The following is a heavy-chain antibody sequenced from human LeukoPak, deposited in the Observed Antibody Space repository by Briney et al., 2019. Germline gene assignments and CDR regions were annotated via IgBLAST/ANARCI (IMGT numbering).Heavy chain of an antibody. V-gene: IGHV1-46*04. Sequence: GASVKVSCKASGYTFTGYYMHWVRQAPGQGLEWMGIINPSGGSTSYAQKLQGRVTMTRDTSTSTVYMELSSLRSEDTAVYYCARGNYNWNDPHYMDVWGKGTTVTVSS. CDR1: GYTFTGYY. D-gene: IGHD1-1*01. CDR3: ARGNYNWNDPHYMDV. CDR2: INPSGGST. J-gene: IGHJ6*03.